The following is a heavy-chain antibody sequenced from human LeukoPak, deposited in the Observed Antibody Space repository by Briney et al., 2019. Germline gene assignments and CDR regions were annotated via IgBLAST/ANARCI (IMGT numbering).Heavy chain of an antibody. CDR3: ARTLNYNPEGWFDP. V-gene: IGHV4-59*01. CDR1: GGSISSYY. CDR2: IYYSGST. D-gene: IGHD1-7*01. J-gene: IGHJ5*02. Sequence: SETLSLTCTVPGGSISSYYWSWIRQPPGKGLEWVGYIYYSGSTNYNTPLKSRVAISVDTSKDQFSLKLSSVTAADTAVYYCARTLNYNPEGWFDPWGQGTLVTVSS.